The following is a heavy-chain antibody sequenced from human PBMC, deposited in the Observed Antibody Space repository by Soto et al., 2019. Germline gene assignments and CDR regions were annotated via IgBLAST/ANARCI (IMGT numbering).Heavy chain of an antibody. CDR1: GFTFSDYY. Sequence: QVQLVESGGGLDKPGGSLRLSCAASGFTFSDYYMSWIRQAPGQGLEWVSYISNDSDYTSYADSVRGRFSISRDNAQKSLYLQINRPRAEDTALYYCATPNTPYYGGNSGAFDIWGQGTMVCVSS. D-gene: IGHD4-17*01. V-gene: IGHV3-11*06. J-gene: IGHJ3*02. CDR3: ATPNTPYYGGNSGAFDI. CDR2: ISNDSDYT.